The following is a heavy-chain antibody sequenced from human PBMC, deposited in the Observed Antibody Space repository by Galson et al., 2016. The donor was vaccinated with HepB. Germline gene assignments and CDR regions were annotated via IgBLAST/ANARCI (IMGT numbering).Heavy chain of an antibody. CDR3: ARDGSPLRFLEWRYGIDV. CDR1: GYTFTNYY. CDR2: TNPSGGST. D-gene: IGHD3-3*01. V-gene: IGHV1-46*01. Sequence: SVKVSCKASGYTFTNYYMHCVRQAPGQGLEWMGITNPSGGSTSYAQKFQGRVTMTRDTSTRTVYMELSSLRSEDTAVYYCARDGSPLRFLEWRYGIDVWGQGTTVTVSS. J-gene: IGHJ6*02.